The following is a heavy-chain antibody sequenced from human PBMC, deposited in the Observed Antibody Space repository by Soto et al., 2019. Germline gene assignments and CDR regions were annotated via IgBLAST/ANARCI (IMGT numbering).Heavy chain of an antibody. J-gene: IGHJ6*03. Sequence: GGSLRLSCAASGFTFSSYAMSWVRQAPGKGLKWVSAISGSGGSTYYADSVKGRFTISRDNSKNTLYLQMNSLRAEDTAVYYCAKEENYYYYYYMDVWGKGTTVTVSS. CDR2: ISGSGGST. CDR3: AKEENYYYYYYMDV. V-gene: IGHV3-23*01. CDR1: GFTFSSYA.